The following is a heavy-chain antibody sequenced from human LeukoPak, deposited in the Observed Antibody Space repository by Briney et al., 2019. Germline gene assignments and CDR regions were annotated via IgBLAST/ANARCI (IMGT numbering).Heavy chain of an antibody. CDR2: IYYSGST. CDR3: ARQGSLSYYWFDP. J-gene: IGHJ5*02. CDR1: GGSISSSSYY. Sequence: SETLSLTCTVSGGSISSSSYYWGWIRQPPGKGLEWIGSIYYSGSTYYNPSLKSRVTISVGTSKNQFSLKLSSVTAADTAVYYCARQGSLSYYWFDPWGQGTLVTVSS. D-gene: IGHD1-26*01. V-gene: IGHV4-39*01.